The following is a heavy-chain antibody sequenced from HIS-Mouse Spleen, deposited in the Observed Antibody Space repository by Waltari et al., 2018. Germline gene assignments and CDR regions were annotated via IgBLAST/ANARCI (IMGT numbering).Heavy chain of an antibody. J-gene: IGHJ4*02. CDR1: GVPFEDYA. CDR3: AKDRSSSWYYFDY. CDR2: ISWNSGSI. Sequence: EVQLVESGGGLVQPGRSLRLSGAASGVPFEDYAVPWVRQAPGKGLEWVSGISWNSGSIGYADSVKGRFTISRDNAKNSLYLQMNSLRAEDTALYYCAKDRSSSWYYFDYWGQGTLVTVSS. V-gene: IGHV3-9*01. D-gene: IGHD6-13*01.